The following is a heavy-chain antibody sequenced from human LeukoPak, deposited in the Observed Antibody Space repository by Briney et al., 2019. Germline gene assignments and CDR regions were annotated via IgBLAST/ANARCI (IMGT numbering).Heavy chain of an antibody. Sequence: GGSLRLSCAASGFTFSSYAMSWVRQAPGKGLEWVSAISGSGGSTYYADSVKGRFTISRDNSKNTLYLQMNSLRAEDTAVYYCAKVRGGVVNTLHGMDVWGQGTTVTVSS. CDR2: ISGSGGST. CDR3: AKVRGGVVNTLHGMDV. CDR1: GFTFSSYA. D-gene: IGHD3-22*01. J-gene: IGHJ6*02. V-gene: IGHV3-23*01.